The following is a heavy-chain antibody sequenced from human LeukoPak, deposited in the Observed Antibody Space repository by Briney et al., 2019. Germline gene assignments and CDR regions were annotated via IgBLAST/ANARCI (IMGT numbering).Heavy chain of an antibody. V-gene: IGHV1-69*13. CDR1: GGTFSSYA. CDR3: ATDTAVVTGRAFDI. J-gene: IGHJ3*02. Sequence: GASVKVSCKASGGTFSSYAISWVRQAPGQGLEWMGGIIPIFGTANYAQKFQGRVTITADESTSTAYMELSSLRSEDTAVYYCATDTAVVTGRAFDIWGQGTMVTASS. D-gene: IGHD5-18*01. CDR2: IIPIFGTA.